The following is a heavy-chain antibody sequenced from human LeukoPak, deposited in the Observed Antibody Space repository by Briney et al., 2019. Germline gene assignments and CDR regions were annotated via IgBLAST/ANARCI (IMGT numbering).Heavy chain of an antibody. J-gene: IGHJ4*02. CDR2: ISSSSSTI. CDR1: GFTFSSYS. V-gene: IGHV3-48*04. D-gene: IGHD6-19*01. CDR3: ATSSDWYPVSSDH. Sequence: GGSLRLSCAASGFTFSSYSMNWVRQAPGKGLGWVSYISSSSSTIYYADSVKGRFTISRDNAKNTLYLQMISLSPDDTALYYCATSSDWYPVSSDHWGQGTLVTVSS.